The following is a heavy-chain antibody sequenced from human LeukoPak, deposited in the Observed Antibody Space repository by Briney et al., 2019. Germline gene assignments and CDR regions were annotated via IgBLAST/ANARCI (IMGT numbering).Heavy chain of an antibody. CDR3: AEVHLPGYSSGWYWFDP. CDR1: GFTFSSYA. J-gene: IGHJ5*02. V-gene: IGHV3-23*01. D-gene: IGHD6-19*01. CDR2: IGGSGGIT. Sequence: PGGSLRLSCAASGFTFSSYAMSWVRQAPGKGLQWVSTIGGSGGITYYADSVKGRFTISRDNSKNTLYLHMDSLRAEDTAVYYCAEVHLPGYSSGWYWFDPWGQGTLVTVSS.